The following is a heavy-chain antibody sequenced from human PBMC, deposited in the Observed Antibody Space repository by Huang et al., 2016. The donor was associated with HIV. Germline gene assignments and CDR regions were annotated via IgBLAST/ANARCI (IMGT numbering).Heavy chain of an antibody. CDR3: VRDSSSGLQLRY. Sequence: EVQLVESGGGLAQPGGSLRLSCVASGYTFSTYSMNWVRQVPGKGREWVSYISKTSGATSYAESVKGRFTVSRDNVKNSLYLQMNRLRVEDTAMYYCVRDSSSGLQLRYWGQGALVIVS. CDR2: ISKTSGAT. D-gene: IGHD3-22*01. CDR1: GYTFSTYS. J-gene: IGHJ4*02. V-gene: IGHV3-48*01.